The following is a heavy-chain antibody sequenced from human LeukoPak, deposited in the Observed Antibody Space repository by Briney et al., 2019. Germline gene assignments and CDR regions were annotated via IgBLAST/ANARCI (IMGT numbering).Heavy chain of an antibody. Sequence: GGSLRLSCAASGFTFGTYAMSWVRQAPGKGLEWVSVIYSGGSTYYADSVKGRFTISRDNSKNTLYLQMNSLRAEDTAVYYCARTPIFRRSGTHVDVWGQGTTVTVSS. V-gene: IGHV3-53*01. CDR3: ARTPIFRRSGTHVDV. CDR1: GFTFGTYA. J-gene: IGHJ6*02. CDR2: IYSGGST. D-gene: IGHD1-14*01.